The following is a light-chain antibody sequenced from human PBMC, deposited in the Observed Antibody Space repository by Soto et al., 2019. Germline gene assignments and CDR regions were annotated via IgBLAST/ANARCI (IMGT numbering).Light chain of an antibody. Sequence: QSVLTQPPSASVSPGQSLTISCAGTSSDVGGCDYVSWYQQHPGKAPKLMIYEVSKRPSGVPDRFSGSKSGNTASLTVSGLQAEDEADYYCSSYAGSNNFVFGSGTKVTVL. CDR2: EVS. CDR1: SSDVGGCDY. V-gene: IGLV2-8*01. CDR3: SSYAGSNNFV. J-gene: IGLJ1*01.